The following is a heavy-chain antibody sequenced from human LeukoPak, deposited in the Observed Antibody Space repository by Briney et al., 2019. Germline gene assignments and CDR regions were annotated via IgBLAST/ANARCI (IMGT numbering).Heavy chain of an antibody. V-gene: IGHV1-8*01. CDR2: MNPDSGNT. CDR3: ARRIAAAGVGIVY. D-gene: IGHD6-13*01. Sequence: GASVKVSCKSCGHTFTSYHINWVRQATGQGLEWMGWMNPDSGNTGYAQKFQGRVTMTRNHSIITAYMELSSLTSEDTAVYYCARRIAAAGVGIVYWGQGTLVTVSS. J-gene: IGHJ4*02. CDR1: GHTFTSYH.